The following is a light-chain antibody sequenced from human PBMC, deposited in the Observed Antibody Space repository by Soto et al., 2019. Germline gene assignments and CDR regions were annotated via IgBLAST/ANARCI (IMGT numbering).Light chain of an antibody. CDR1: SSDVGGYNY. V-gene: IGLV2-14*01. CDR2: EVS. CDR3: SSYTSSSTLG. J-gene: IGLJ2*01. Sequence: QSALTQPASVSGSPGQSITISCTGTSSDVGGYNYVSWYQQHPGKAPKLMIYEVSNRPSGVSNRFSGSKSGNKASLTISGLQAEDESDYYCSSYTSSSTLGFGGGTQLTVL.